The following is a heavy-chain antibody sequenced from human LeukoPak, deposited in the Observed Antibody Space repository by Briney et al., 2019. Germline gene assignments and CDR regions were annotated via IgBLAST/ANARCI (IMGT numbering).Heavy chain of an antibody. CDR3: ARDLGYSYEGYFDY. D-gene: IGHD5-18*01. J-gene: IGHJ4*02. CDR1: GFTFSSFW. Sequence: PGGSLRLSCAASGFTFSSFWMAWVRQAPGKGLEWVANIKQDGSEKYYVDSVKGRFTISRDNAKNSLYLQMNSLRAEDTAVYYCARDLGYSYEGYFDYWGQGTLVTVSS. CDR2: IKQDGSEK. V-gene: IGHV3-7*01.